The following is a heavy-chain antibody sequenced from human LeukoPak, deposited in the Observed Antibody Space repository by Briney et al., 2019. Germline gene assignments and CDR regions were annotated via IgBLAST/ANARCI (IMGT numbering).Heavy chain of an antibody. V-gene: IGHV3-30-3*01. J-gene: IGHJ4*02. Sequence: PGGSLRLSCAASGFTFSSYAMHWVRQAPGKGLEWVAVISYDGSNKYYADSVKGRFTISRDNSKNTLYLQMNSLRAEDTAVYYCAREERYYGSHLRYWGQGTLVTVSS. CDR3: AREERYYGSHLRY. D-gene: IGHD3-10*01. CDR1: GFTFSSYA. CDR2: ISYDGSNK.